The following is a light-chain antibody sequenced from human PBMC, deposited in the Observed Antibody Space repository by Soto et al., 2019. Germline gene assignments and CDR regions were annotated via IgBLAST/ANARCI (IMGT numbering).Light chain of an antibody. CDR1: SSDVGAYNY. Sequence: QSVLTQPASVSGSPGQSITISCTGASSDVGAYNYVSWFQQHPSKAPTLIISEVSNRPSGVSNRFSGSKSGNAASLTISGLQAEDEADYFCFSFTTDWTHVFGTGTKV. CDR3: FSFTTDWTHV. V-gene: IGLV2-14*01. J-gene: IGLJ1*01. CDR2: EVS.